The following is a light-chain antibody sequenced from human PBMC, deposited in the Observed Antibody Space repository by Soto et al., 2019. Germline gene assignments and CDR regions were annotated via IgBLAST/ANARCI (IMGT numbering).Light chain of an antibody. CDR1: SSDVGGYNY. CDR3: SAYTSRNTRV. J-gene: IGLJ1*01. CDR2: DVS. V-gene: IGLV2-14*01. Sequence: QSVLTQPASVSGSPGQSITISCTGTSSDVGGYNYVSWYQQHPGQVPKLMIYDVSNRPSGISNRFSASKSGNTASLTISGLQAEDEAVYYCSAYTSRNTRVFGTGTKVTVL.